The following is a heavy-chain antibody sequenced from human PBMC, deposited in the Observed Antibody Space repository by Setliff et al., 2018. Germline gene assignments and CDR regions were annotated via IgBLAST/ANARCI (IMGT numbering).Heavy chain of an antibody. CDR3: ARDGTFRYFDY. V-gene: IGHV4-4*07. J-gene: IGHJ4*02. CDR1: GDSISTYY. Sequence: PSETLSLTCTVSGDSISTYYWSWIRRPAGKGLEWIGRVFVDGSTNYNPSLKSRVTMSVDTSKNQFSLKLTSVTAADTAIYYCARDGTFRYFDYWGQGTPVTVSS. CDR2: VFVDGST.